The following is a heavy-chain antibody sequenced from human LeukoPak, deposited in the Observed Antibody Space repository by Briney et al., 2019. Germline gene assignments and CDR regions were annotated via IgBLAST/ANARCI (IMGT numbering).Heavy chain of an antibody. CDR3: ARGPNSRGWYGGGYYFDY. D-gene: IGHD6-19*01. CDR2: MNPNSGNT. J-gene: IGHJ4*02. CDR1: GYTFTSYD. V-gene: IGHV1-8*01. Sequence: ASVKVSCKASGYTFTSYDINWVRQATGQGLEWMGWMNPNSGNTGYAQKFQGRVTMTRNTSISTAYMELSSLRSEDTAVYYCARGPNSRGWYGGGYYFDYWGQEPLSTVS.